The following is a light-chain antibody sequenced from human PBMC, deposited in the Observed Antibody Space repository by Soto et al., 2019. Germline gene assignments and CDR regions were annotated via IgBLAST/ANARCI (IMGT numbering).Light chain of an antibody. V-gene: IGKV3-15*01. CDR1: QSVSSN. J-gene: IGKJ4*01. CDR2: SAS. CDR3: QQYNNWVT. Sequence: EIVMTQSPATLSVSPGERATISCRASQSVSSNLVWYQQKPGQAPRLLIYSASTRATGIPARFSGSGSGTECTLTIHSLQSEDFAVYYCQQYNNWVTFGGGTKVEI.